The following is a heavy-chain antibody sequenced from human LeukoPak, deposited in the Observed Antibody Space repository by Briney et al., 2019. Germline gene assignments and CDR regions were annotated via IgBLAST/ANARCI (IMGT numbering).Heavy chain of an antibody. Sequence: GRSLRLSCAASGFTFSSYGMHWVRQAPGKGLEWVAVKSYDGSNKYCADSVKGRFTISRDNSKNTLYLQMNSLRAEDTAVYYCAKDELRFLEWLLSRMDVWGQGTTVTVSS. J-gene: IGHJ6*02. CDR1: GFTFSSYG. V-gene: IGHV3-30*18. CDR2: KSYDGSNK. CDR3: AKDELRFLEWLLSRMDV. D-gene: IGHD3-3*01.